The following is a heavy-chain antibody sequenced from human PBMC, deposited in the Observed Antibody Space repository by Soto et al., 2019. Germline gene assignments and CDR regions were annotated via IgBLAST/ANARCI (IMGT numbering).Heavy chain of an antibody. Sequence: QVQLVQSGAEVKKPGASVKVSCKASGYTFTTYGISRVRQAPGQGLEWMAWISPHNGNTNDAQRLQGRVTMTTDTSTSTAYMELRSLRSDDTAVYYCAREYCTSARCYSPDYWGQGTLVTVSS. CDR3: AREYCTSARCYSPDY. J-gene: IGHJ4*02. CDR1: GYTFTTYG. V-gene: IGHV1-18*01. CDR2: ISPHNGNT. D-gene: IGHD2-2*01.